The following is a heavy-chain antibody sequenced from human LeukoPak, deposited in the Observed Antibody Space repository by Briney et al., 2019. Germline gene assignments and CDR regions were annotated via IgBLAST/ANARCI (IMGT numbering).Heavy chain of an antibody. CDR2: ISAYNGNT. D-gene: IGHD3-3*01. J-gene: IGHJ4*02. CDR1: GYTFTSYG. V-gene: IGHV1-18*01. CDR3: ARDRSIFGVVTVGDFDY. Sequence: GASVKVSCKASGYTFTSYGISWVRQAPGRGLEWMGWISAYNGNTNYAQKLQGRVTMTTDTSTSTAYMELRSLRSDDTAVYYCARDRSIFGVVTVGDFDYWGQGTLVTVSS.